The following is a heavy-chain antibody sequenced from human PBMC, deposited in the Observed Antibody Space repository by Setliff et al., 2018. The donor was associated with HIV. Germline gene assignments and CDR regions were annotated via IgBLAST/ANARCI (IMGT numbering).Heavy chain of an antibody. CDR3: SRLYYNFWTGHRAFFNY. J-gene: IGHJ4*02. D-gene: IGHD3-3*01. CDR1: AYSIRNGYY. CDR2: IYHDGST. Sequence: KTSETLSLTCTVSAYSIRNGYYWGWVRQPPGKGLEWIGSIYHDGSTYYNPSLKSRLTISLDTSNNQFSVRLTSVTAADTAIYYCSRLYYNFWTGHRAFFNYWGQGTLVTVSS. V-gene: IGHV4-38-2*02.